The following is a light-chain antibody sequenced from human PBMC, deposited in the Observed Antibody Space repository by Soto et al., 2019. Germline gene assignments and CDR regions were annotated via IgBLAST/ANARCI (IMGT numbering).Light chain of an antibody. Sequence: QSVLTQPPSASGTPGQRVTISCSGSSSNIRSNYVYWYQQLPGTAPELLIYSNTQRPSGVPDRFSGSKSGTSASLAISGLWSEDEADYYCATWDDNLTVVVFGGGTKLTVL. J-gene: IGLJ2*01. V-gene: IGLV1-47*02. CDR1: SSNIRSNY. CDR2: SNT. CDR3: ATWDDNLTVVV.